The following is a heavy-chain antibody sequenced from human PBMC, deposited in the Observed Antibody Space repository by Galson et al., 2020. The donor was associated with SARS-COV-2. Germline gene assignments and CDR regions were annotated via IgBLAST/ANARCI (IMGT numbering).Heavy chain of an antibody. CDR3: ATGLYSGYDYSSFQLDV. J-gene: IGHJ6*04. V-gene: IGHV3-43D*03. CDR2: ISWDGGST. D-gene: IGHD5-12*01. CDR1: GFTFDDYA. Sequence: GGSLRLSCAASGFTFDDYAMHWVRQAPGKGLEWVSLISWDGGSTYYADSVKGRFTISRDNSKNSLYLQMNSLRAEDTALYYCATGLYSGYDYSSFQLDVWGKGTTVTVSS.